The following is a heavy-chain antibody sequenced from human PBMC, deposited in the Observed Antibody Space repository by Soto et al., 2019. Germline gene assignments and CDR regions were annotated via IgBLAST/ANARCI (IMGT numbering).Heavy chain of an antibody. D-gene: IGHD3-3*01. J-gene: IGHJ4*02. CDR3: AREAIFGVTFDY. V-gene: IGHV4-59*12. Sequence: SETLSLTCTVSGGSISSYYWSWIRQPPGKGLEWIGYIYYSGSTNYNPSLKSRVTISVDTSKNQFSLKLSSVTAADTAVYYCAREAIFGVTFDYWGQGTLVTVSS. CDR1: GGSISSYY. CDR2: IYYSGST.